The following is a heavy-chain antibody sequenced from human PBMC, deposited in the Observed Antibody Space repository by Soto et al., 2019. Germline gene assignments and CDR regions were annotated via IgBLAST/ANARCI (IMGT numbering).Heavy chain of an antibody. CDR2: INPNSGGT. J-gene: IGHJ4*02. CDR3: ARGHSSSWYDY. Sequence: ASVKVSCKASGGTFSSYAISWVRQAPGQGLEWMGWINPNSGGTNYAQKFQGRVTMTRDTPISTAYMELSRLRSDDTAVYYCARGHSSSWYDYWGQGTLVTVSS. CDR1: GGTFSSYA. D-gene: IGHD6-13*01. V-gene: IGHV1-2*02.